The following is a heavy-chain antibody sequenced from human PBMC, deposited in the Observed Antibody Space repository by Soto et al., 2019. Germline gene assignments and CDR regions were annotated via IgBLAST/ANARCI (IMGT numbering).Heavy chain of an antibody. V-gene: IGHV4-30-4*01. CDR3: LRGADVGDSDYYGRDV. D-gene: IGHD5-18*01. CDR1: GGSISSDHYH. J-gene: IGHJ6*02. CDR2: IHYSGSV. Sequence: QVQLQESGPGLVRPSQTLSLTCTVSGGSISSDHYHWTWIRQTPGKGLAWIGYIHYSGSVYFNPSPQRPVIPGVDTSKRPYSLDLSSVTPAGPAVYCCLRGADVGDSDYYGRDVWGQGTTVTVSS.